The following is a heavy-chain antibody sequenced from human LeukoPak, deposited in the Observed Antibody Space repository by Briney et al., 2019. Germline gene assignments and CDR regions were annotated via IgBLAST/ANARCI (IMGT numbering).Heavy chain of an antibody. V-gene: IGHV1-8*02. D-gene: IGHD5-18*01. CDR3: ARVGYSYDLDY. CDR2: MNPNSGNT. Sequence: ASVKVSCKASGYTFTGYYMHWVRQATGQGLEWMGWMNPNSGNTGYAQKFQGRVTMTRNTSISTAYMELSSLRSEDTAVYYCARVGYSYDLDYWGQGTLVTVSS. J-gene: IGHJ4*02. CDR1: GYTFTGYY.